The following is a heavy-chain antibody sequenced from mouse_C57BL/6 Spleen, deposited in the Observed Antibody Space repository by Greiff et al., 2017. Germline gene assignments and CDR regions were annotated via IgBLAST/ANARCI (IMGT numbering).Heavy chain of an antibody. CDR2: ISDGGSYT. V-gene: IGHV5-4*01. CDR1: GFTFSSYA. J-gene: IGHJ4*01. CDR3: ARDTETYYYAMDY. Sequence: EVKLMESGGGLVKPGGSLKLSCAASGFTFSSYAMSWVRQTPEKRLEWVATISDGGSYTYYPDNVKGRFTISRDNAKNNLYLQMSHLKSEDTAMYYCARDTETYYYAMDYWGQGTSVTVSS.